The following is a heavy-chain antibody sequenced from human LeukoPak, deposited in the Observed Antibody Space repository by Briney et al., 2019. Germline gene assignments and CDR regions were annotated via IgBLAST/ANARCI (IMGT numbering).Heavy chain of an antibody. Sequence: GGSLRLSCAASGFTFTNYWMHWVRQAPGEGLVWVSRIDNDGSDSIYADSVKGRFTISRDNAKNTVYRQMHGLRADDTAVYYCARGGYHHGFDIWGQGTMVTVSS. V-gene: IGHV3-74*01. J-gene: IGHJ3*02. CDR1: GFTFTNYW. CDR3: ARGGYHHGFDI. CDR2: IDNDGSDS. D-gene: IGHD1-14*01.